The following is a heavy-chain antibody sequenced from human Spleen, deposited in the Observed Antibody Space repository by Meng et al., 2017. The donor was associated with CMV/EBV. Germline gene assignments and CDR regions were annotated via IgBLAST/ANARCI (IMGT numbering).Heavy chain of an antibody. CDR2: INPNSGGT. Sequence: QGTRGQSGAEVKKPGASVKVSCKASGYNFTGYYMHWVRQAPGQGLEWMGWINPNSGGTNYAQKFQGRVTMTRDTSISTAYMELSRLRSDDTAVYYCARDDNWFDPWGQGTLVTVSS. CDR1: GYNFTGYY. V-gene: IGHV1-2*02. J-gene: IGHJ5*02. CDR3: ARDDNWFDP.